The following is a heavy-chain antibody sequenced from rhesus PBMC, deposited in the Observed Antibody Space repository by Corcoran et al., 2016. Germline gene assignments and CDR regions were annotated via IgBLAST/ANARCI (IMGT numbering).Heavy chain of an antibody. D-gene: IGHD4-29*01. CDR1: GGSFRSYW. J-gene: IGHJ5-1*01. CDR3: ARDPSDYGIRFDV. CDR2: IYGNSGST. Sequence: QVQLQESGPGLVKPAETLSTPCAVSGGSFRSYWWGGLRQPPGKGREWIGSIYGNSGSTTSTPSLKSRATISRDTSKNQISLKLSSVTAADTAVYYCARDPSDYGIRFDVWGPGVLVTVSS. V-gene: IGHV4-147*01.